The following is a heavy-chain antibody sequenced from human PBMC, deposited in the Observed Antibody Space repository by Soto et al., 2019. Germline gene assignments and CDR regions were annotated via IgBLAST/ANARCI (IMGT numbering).Heavy chain of an antibody. CDR1: GYTFTGYY. CDR2: INPNSGGT. J-gene: IGHJ4*02. Sequence: GASVKVSCKASGYTFTGYYMHWVRQAPGQGLEWMGWINPNSGGTNYAQKFQGWVTMTRDTSISTVYMELSSLRSEDTAVYYCARDLIGYGSGSSYYFDYWGQGTLVTVSS. V-gene: IGHV1-2*04. CDR3: ARDLIGYGSGSSYYFDY. D-gene: IGHD3-10*01.